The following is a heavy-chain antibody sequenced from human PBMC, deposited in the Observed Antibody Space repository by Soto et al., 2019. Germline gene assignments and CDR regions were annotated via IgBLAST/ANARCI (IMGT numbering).Heavy chain of an antibody. Sequence: QVQLVQSGAEVKEPGASVRVSCKTSGYTFTSYGFSWVRQAPGQGLEWMAWINANNGDTNSAEKFQGRFTLTTDPSTSTADMELRSLRSDDTAIYYCARDFRNSCRGTSCIYLDSWGQGTLVTVSS. CDR3: ARDFRNSCRGTSCIYLDS. J-gene: IGHJ4*02. CDR1: GYTFTSYG. D-gene: IGHD2-2*01. CDR2: INANNGDT. V-gene: IGHV1-18*01.